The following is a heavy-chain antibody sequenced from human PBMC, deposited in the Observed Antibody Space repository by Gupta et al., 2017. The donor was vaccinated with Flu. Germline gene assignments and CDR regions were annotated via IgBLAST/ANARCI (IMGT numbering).Heavy chain of an antibody. V-gene: IGHV3-15*06. CDR3: TTDLSGGYAFDL. J-gene: IGHJ3*01. CDR2: IKSETDGGTR. CDR1: GFSFSNAY. Sequence: EVQLVESGGGLVKLGGSLRLSCGASGFSFSNAYLSWVRQAPGKGLEWVGRIKSETDGGTRHYGAPVKGRFTISRDDSENTLYLQMNSLKTEDTAVYYCTTDLSGGYAFDLWGQGTMVPVSP. D-gene: IGHD2-15*01.